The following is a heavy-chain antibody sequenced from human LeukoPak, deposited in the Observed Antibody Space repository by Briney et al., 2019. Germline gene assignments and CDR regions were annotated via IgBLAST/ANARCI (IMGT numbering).Heavy chain of an antibody. CDR2: INPNSGGT. J-gene: IGHJ5*02. V-gene: IGHV1-2*02. CDR3: ARDYSRYDFWSGYNNWFDP. CDR1: GYTFTGYY. Sequence: ASVKVSCKASGYTFTGYYMHWVRQAPGQGLEWMGWINPNSGGTNYAQKFQGRVTMTRDTSISTAYMELSRLRSDDTAVYYCARDYSRYDFWSGYNNWFDPWGQGTLVTVSS. D-gene: IGHD3-3*01.